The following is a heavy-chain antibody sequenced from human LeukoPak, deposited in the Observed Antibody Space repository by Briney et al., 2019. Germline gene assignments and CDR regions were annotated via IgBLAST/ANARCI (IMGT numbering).Heavy chain of an antibody. D-gene: IGHD6-13*01. CDR3: TGSRYATNDY. V-gene: IGHV3-15*01. CDR2: IKRKKDGGTA. CDR1: GFTFNDAW. Sequence: WESLRLSCAVSGFTFNDAWMSWVRQAPGKGLEWVGRIKRKKDGGTADYAAPVKGRFTISRDDSKNTLYLQMNSLRIEDTAVYYCTGSRYATNDYWGQGTLITVS. J-gene: IGHJ4*02.